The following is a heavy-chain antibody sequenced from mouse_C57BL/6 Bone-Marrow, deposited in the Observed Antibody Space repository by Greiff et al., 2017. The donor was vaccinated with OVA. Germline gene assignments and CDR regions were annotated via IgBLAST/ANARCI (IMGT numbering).Heavy chain of an antibody. CDR2: INPNNGGT. J-gene: IGHJ3*01. Sequence: EVQLQQSGPELVKPGASVKISCKASGYTFTDYYMNWVKQSHGKSLEWIGDINPNNGGTSYNQKFKGKATLTVDKSSSTAYMELRSLTSEDSAVYYCARCGYGPWFAYWGQGTLVTVSA. V-gene: IGHV1-26*01. CDR1: GYTFTDYY. CDR3: ARCGYGPWFAY. D-gene: IGHD1-1*01.